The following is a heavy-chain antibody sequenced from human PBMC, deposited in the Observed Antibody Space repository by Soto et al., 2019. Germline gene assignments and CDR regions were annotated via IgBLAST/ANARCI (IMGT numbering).Heavy chain of an antibody. J-gene: IGHJ4*02. CDR2: IYPGDSDT. CDR1: GYSFTSYW. V-gene: IGHV5-51*01. CDR3: ARHKQQQLGYFDY. Sequence: GESLKICCKGSGYSFTSYWIGWVRQMPGKGLEWMGIIYPGDSDTRYSPSFQGQVTISADKSISTAYLQWSSLKASDTAMYYCARHKQQQLGYFDYWGQGTLVTVSS. D-gene: IGHD6-13*01.